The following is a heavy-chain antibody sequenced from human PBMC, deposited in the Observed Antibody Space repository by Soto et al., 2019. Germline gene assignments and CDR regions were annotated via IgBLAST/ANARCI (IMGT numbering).Heavy chain of an antibody. V-gene: IGHV2-26*01. CDR1: GFSLSNARMG. CDR2: IFSNDEK. D-gene: IGHD3-10*01. J-gene: IGHJ4*02. Sequence: QVTLKESGPVLVKPTETLTLTCTVSGFSLSNARMGVSWIRQPPGKALEWLAHIFSNDEKSCSTSLKSRLTNSQDTSKSQVVLTMTNMDPVDTATYYCARIRATMVRGVIISSVFDYWGQGTLVTVSS. CDR3: ARIRATMVRGVIISSVFDY.